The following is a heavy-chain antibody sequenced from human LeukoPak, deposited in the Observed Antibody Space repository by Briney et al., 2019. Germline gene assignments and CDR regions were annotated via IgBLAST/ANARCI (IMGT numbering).Heavy chain of an antibody. CDR3: ARGKYYDLLTGYYKPDAFDI. CDR2: IYHSGST. D-gene: IGHD3-9*01. J-gene: IGHJ3*02. V-gene: IGHV4-30-2*01. CDR1: GGSISSGGYY. Sequence: SETLSLTCTVSGGSISSGGYYWSWIRQPPGKGLEWIGYIYHSGSTYYNPSLKSRVTISVDRSKNQFSLKLSSVTAADTAVYYCARGKYYDLLTGYYKPDAFDIWGQGTMVTVSS.